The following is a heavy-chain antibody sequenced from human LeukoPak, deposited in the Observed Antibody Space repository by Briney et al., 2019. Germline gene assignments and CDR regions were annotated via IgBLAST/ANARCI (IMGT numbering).Heavy chain of an antibody. CDR3: SRRIIEIGRSGYDYNHYYHGIDG. CDR2: IYPGDSDT. D-gene: IGHD5-12*01. V-gene: IGHV5-51*01. J-gene: IGHJ6*01. CDR1: GYSFTSYW. Sequence: GESLKISCKGSGYSFTSYWIGWVRQMPGKGLEWMGIIYPGDSDTRYSPSFQGQVTISADKSISTAYLQWSSLKASDTAMYYCSRRIIEIGRSGYDYNHYYHGIDGLGQGATVNGSS.